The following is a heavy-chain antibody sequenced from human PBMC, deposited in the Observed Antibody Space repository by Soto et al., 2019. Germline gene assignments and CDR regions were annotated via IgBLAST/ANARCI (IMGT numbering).Heavy chain of an antibody. D-gene: IGHD6-13*01. Sequence: GGALIHSCTAYGFTVSSSAMDWFRQAPAKVPEYVSAISSNGGSTYYADSVKGRFTISRDNSKNTLYLQMSSLRAEDTAVYYCVKEGSYSSSWYLQAFDIWGQGTMVTVSS. CDR1: GFTVSSSA. CDR3: VKEGSYSSSWYLQAFDI. J-gene: IGHJ3*02. V-gene: IGHV3-64D*06. CDR2: ISSNGGST.